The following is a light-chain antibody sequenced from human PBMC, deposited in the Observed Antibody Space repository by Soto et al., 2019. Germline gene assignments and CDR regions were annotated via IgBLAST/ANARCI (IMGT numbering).Light chain of an antibody. CDR1: SSNIGAGYD. CDR2: GNS. V-gene: IGLV1-40*01. Sequence: QAVVTQPPSVSGAPGQRVTISCTGSSSNIGAGYDVHWYQQLPGTAPKLLIYGNSNRPSGVPDRLSGSKSGTSASLAITGLQAEDEADYYCQSYDSSLSHWVFGGGTKMTVL. CDR3: QSYDSSLSHWV. J-gene: IGLJ3*02.